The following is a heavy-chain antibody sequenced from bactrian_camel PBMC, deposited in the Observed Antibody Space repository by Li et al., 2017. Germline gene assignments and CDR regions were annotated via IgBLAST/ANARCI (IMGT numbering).Heavy chain of an antibody. CDR2: IATGSGNT. Sequence: HVQLVESGGGSVQAGGSLSLSCAASGTGDGSELKCRAWFRQAPGQEREGVARIATGSGNTYYADSVKGRFTISRDNAANMLYLELNSLSTEDTAMYFCAKSLRVSYEEVYWGQGTQVTVS. CDR3: AKSLRVSYEEVY. J-gene: IGHJ4*01. D-gene: IGHD5*01. CDR1: GTGDGSELKC. V-gene: IGHV3S1*01.